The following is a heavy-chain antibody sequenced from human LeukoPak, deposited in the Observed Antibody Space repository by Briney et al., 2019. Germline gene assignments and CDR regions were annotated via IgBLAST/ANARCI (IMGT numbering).Heavy chain of an antibody. J-gene: IGHJ5*02. CDR1: GGSINDYY. CDR2: IYTSGST. CDR3: ASLGYCSGGSCPGEDNWFDP. V-gene: IGHV4-4*07. Sequence: SETLSLTCTVSGGSINDYYWSWIRQPAGKGLEWIGRIYTSGSTNYNPSLKSRVTISVDTSKNQFSLKLSSVTAADTAVYYCASLGYCSGGSCPGEDNWFDPWGQGTLVTVSS. D-gene: IGHD2-15*01.